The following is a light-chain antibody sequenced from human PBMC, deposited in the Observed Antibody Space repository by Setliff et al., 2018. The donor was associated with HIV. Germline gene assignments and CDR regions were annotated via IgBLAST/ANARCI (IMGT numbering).Light chain of an antibody. V-gene: IGLV2-23*01. CDR2: QAT. Sequence: QSVLTQPASVSGSPGQSITISCTGTSSDVGRYNLVSWYQQHPGKAPKLMIYQATKRPSGVSNRFSGSKSGNTASLTISGPQAEDEADYYCCSNTGSNTYVFRTGTKVTVL. CDR3: CSNTGSNTYV. CDR1: SSDVGRYNL. J-gene: IGLJ1*01.